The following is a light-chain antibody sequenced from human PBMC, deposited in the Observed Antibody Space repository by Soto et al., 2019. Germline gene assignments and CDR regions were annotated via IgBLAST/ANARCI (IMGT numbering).Light chain of an antibody. V-gene: IGLV8-61*01. CDR2: STN. CDR3: VLYIGSGISV. Sequence: TVVTQEPSFSVSPGGTVTLTCGLSSGSVSTSYYPSWYQQTPRQAPRTLIYSTNTRSSGVPDRFSGSILGNKAALTITGAQADDESDYYCVLYIGSGISVFGGGTQLTVL. CDR1: SGSVSTSYY. J-gene: IGLJ7*01.